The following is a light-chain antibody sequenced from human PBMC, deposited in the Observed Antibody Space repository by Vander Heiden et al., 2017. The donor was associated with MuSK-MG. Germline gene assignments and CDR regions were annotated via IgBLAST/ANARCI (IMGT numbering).Light chain of an antibody. CDR3: AAWDDSLNGPFV. J-gene: IGLJ1*01. V-gene: IGLV1-44*01. CDR1: SSNIGRNS. CDR2: SNN. Sequence: QSVLIQPPSASGTPGQRVTISCSGSSSNIGRNSVNWYQQLPGTAPKLLIYSNNQRPSGVPDRFSGSKSGTSASLGIRGLQSEDEADYYCAAWDDSLNGPFVFGTGPKV.